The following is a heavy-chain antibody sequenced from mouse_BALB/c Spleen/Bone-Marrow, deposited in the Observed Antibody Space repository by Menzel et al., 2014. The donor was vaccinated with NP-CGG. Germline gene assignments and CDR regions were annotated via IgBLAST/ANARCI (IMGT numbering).Heavy chain of an antibody. CDR2: INPNSRTI. D-gene: IGHD2-3*01. V-gene: IGHV4-1*02. CDR1: GFDFSGFW. J-gene: IGHJ3*01. CDR3: ARLGYYGGFAY. Sequence: EVMLVESGGGLVQPGGSLKLSCVASGFDFSGFWMGWVRQAPGKGLEWIGEINPNSRTINYTPSLKDRFIISRDNAKNTLYLQMSKVRSEDTALYYCARLGYYGGFAYWGQGTLVTVSA.